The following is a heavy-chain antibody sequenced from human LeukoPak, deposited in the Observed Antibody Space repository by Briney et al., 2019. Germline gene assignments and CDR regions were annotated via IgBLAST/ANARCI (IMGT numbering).Heavy chain of an antibody. CDR2: ISYSGST. V-gene: IGHV4-61*01. CDR1: GGSVNSGTYY. D-gene: IGHD5-24*01. J-gene: IGHJ4*02. Sequence: SETLSLTCTVSGGSVNSGTYYWSWIRQPPGKGLEWIGYISYSGSTNYNPSLKSRVTISVGTSKNQFSLKLSSVTAADTAVYYCARGGRWLQFNYWGRGTLVTVSS. CDR3: ARGGRWLQFNY.